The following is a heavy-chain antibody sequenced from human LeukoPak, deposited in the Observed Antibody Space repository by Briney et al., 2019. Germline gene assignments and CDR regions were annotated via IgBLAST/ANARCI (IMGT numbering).Heavy chain of an antibody. J-gene: IGHJ6*02. CDR1: GYTFTSYG. CDR3: ARDKYCSGGSCYSDYYYYYGMDV. V-gene: IGHV1-18*01. Sequence: GASVKVSCKASGYTFTSYGISWVRQAPGQGLEWMGWISACNGNTNYAQKLQGRVTMTTDTSTSTAYMELRSLRSDDTAVYYCARDKYCSGGSCYSDYYYYYGMDVWGQGTTVTVSS. D-gene: IGHD2-15*01. CDR2: ISACNGNT.